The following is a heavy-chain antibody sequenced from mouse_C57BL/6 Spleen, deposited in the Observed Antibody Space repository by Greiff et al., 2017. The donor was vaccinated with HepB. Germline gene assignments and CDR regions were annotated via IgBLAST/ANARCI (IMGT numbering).Heavy chain of an antibody. CDR1: GFTFSSYA. J-gene: IGHJ2*01. D-gene: IGHD4-1*01. CDR2: ISDGGSYT. V-gene: IGHV5-4*01. CDR3: AREPLGRGYFDY. Sequence: EVQRVESGGGLVKPGGSLKLSCAASGFTFSSYAMSWVRQTPEKRLEWVATISDGGSYTYYPDNVKGRFTISRDNAKNNLYLQMSHLKSEDTAMYYCAREPLGRGYFDYWGQGTTLTVSS.